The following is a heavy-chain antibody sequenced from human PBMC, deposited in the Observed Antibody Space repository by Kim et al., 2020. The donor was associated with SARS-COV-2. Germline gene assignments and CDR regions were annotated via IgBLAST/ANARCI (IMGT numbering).Heavy chain of an antibody. CDR2: INHSGST. J-gene: IGHJ4*02. CDR3: ARGELPDY. V-gene: IGHV4-34*01. CDR1: GGSFSGYY. Sequence: SETLSLTCAVYGGSFSGYYWSWIRQPPGKGLEWIGEINHSGSTNYNPSLKSRVTISVDTSKNQFSLKLSSVTAADTAVYYCARGELPDYWGQGTLVTVSS. D-gene: IGHD1-26*01.